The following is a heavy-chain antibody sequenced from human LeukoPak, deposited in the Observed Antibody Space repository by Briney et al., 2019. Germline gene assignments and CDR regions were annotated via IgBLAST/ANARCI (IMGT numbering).Heavy chain of an antibody. D-gene: IGHD3-22*01. J-gene: IGHJ4*02. CDR2: IYYSGST. Sequence: SETLSLTCTVSGGSISSYYWSWIRQPPGKGLEWIGYIYYSGSTNYNPSLKSRVTISVDTSKNQFSLKLSSVTAADTAVYYCARHGHYDSSGYYFDYWGQGTLVTVSS. V-gene: IGHV4-59*08. CDR1: GGSISSYY. CDR3: ARHGHYDSSGYYFDY.